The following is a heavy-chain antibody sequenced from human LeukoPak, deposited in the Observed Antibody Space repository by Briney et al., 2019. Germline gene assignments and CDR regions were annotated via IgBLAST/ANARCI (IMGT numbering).Heavy chain of an antibody. J-gene: IGHJ6*03. CDR3: ARENYDFWSSSYYYYYYYMDV. CDR2: INWNDGST. Sequence: GGSLRLSCAASGFTFDDYGMSWVRHAPGKGLEWVSGINWNDGSTGYADSVKGRFTISRDNVKNSLFLQMNSLRAEDTAVYYCARENYDFWSSSYYYYYYYMDVWGKGTTVTVS. V-gene: IGHV3-20*04. CDR1: GFTFDDYG. D-gene: IGHD3-3*01.